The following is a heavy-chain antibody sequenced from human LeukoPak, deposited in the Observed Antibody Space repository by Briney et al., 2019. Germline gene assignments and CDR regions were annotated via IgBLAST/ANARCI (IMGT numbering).Heavy chain of an antibody. Sequence: KASETLSLTCTVSGGSISSSHYYWGWIRQTQGKGLEWIVTIYYSGTTYYNPSLESRATISEDTSKNQFSLTLRSVTAADTAVYYCARQISDYYYYYIDVWGKGTTVTVSS. J-gene: IGHJ6*03. CDR3: ARQISDYYYYYIDV. CDR2: IYYSGTT. CDR1: GGSISSSHYY. D-gene: IGHD3-10*01. V-gene: IGHV4-39*01.